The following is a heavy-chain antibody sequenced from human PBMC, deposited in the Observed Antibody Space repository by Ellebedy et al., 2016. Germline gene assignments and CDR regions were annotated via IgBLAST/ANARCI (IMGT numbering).Heavy chain of an antibody. CDR1: GFSLGGAA. Sequence: GGSLRLSCAASGFSLGGAAMHWVRQAPGRGLEWVGRIRTKTYNYATIYGASVRGRVTISRDESKNTAYLQIDSLKTEDTAMYYCTVATGSRDYYYGLDLWGQGTAVTVS. V-gene: IGHV3-73*01. CDR2: IRTKTYNYAT. J-gene: IGHJ6*02. D-gene: IGHD1-1*01. CDR3: TVATGSRDYYYGLDL.